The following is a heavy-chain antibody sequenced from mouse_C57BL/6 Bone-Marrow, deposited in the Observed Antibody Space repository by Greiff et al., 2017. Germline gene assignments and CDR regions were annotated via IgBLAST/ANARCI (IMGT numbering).Heavy chain of an antibody. CDR3: ARLGSTMVTTWYFDV. Sequence: VQLQQSGAELAKPEASVKLSCKASGYTFTSYWMHWVKQRPGQGLEWIGYINPSSGYTKYNQKFKDKATLTAAKSSSTAYMQLSSLTYEDSAVYYCARLGSTMVTTWYFDVWGTGTTVTVSS. CDR1: GYTFTSYW. CDR2: INPSSGYT. V-gene: IGHV1-7*01. D-gene: IGHD2-1*01. J-gene: IGHJ1*03.